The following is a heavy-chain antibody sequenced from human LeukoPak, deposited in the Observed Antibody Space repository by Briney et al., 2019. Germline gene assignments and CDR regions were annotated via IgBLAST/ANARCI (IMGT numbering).Heavy chain of an antibody. CDR3: AKDSVSGSLGDDAFDI. CDR2: ISWNSGSI. V-gene: IGHV3-9*01. J-gene: IGHJ3*02. Sequence: GGSLRLSCAASGFTFDDYAMHWVRQAPGKGLEWVSGISWNSGSIGYADSVKGRFTISRDNAKNSLYLQMNSLRAEDTALYYCAKDSVSGSLGDDAFDIWGQGTMVTVSS. D-gene: IGHD1-26*01. CDR1: GFTFDDYA.